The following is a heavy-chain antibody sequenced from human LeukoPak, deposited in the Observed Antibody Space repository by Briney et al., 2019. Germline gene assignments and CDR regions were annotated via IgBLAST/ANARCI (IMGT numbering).Heavy chain of an antibody. CDR2: ISGSGHTI. CDR1: GFILSSDE. Sequence: GGSLRLSCAASGFILSSDEMNWVRQAPGKGLEWVSYISGSGHTIYYADSVKGRFTISRDNAKNSLHLQMNSLRAEDTAVYYCARAVRDGYNSWYFDPWGRGTLVTVSS. D-gene: IGHD5-24*01. J-gene: IGHJ2*01. CDR3: ARAVRDGYNSWYFDP. V-gene: IGHV3-48*03.